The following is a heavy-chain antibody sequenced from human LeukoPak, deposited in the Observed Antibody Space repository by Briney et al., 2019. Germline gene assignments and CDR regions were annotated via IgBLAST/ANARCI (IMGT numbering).Heavy chain of an antibody. CDR3: ARRLGGYCSGVSCHFDY. V-gene: IGHV3-33*01. CDR1: GFTFSSFG. J-gene: IGHJ4*02. D-gene: IGHD2-15*01. Sequence: PGRSLRLSCAASGFTFSSFGMHWVRQAPGKGLEWVAFIWYDGSNKYYADSVKGRFTISRDNSKNTLYLQMNSLRAEDTAVYYCARRLGGYCSGVSCHFDYWGQGTLVSVSS. CDR2: IWYDGSNK.